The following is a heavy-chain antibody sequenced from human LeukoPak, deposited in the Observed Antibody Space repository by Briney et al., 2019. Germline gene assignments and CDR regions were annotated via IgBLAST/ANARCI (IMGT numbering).Heavy chain of an antibody. CDR1: GYTFTSYG. D-gene: IGHD2-2*01. CDR3: ARAYCSSTSCYPHYYYYYYMDV. J-gene: IGHJ6*03. CDR2: ISAYNGNT. V-gene: IGHV1-18*01. Sequence: ASVKASCKASGYTFTSYGISWVRQPPGQGLEWMGWISAYNGNTNYAQKLQGRVTMTTDTSTSTAYMELRSLRSDDTAVYYCARAYCSSTSCYPHYYYYYYMDVWGKGTTVTVSS.